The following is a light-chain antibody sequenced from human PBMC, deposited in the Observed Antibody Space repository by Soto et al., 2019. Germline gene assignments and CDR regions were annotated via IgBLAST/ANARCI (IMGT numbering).Light chain of an antibody. V-gene: IGKV1-5*01. J-gene: IGKJ2*01. CDR3: QQYNTYPYT. CDR2: DAS. CDR1: QSISSW. Sequence: DIQMTQSPSTLSASVGDRVTITCRASQSISSWLAWYQQKPGKAPKLLIYDASRLESGVPSRCSGSESGTDFALTISSLQRGDFVTYHCQQYNTYPYTLGKWDKGDIK.